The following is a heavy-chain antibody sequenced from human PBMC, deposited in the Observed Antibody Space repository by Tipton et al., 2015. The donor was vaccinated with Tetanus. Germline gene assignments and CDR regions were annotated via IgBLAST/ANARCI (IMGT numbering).Heavy chain of an antibody. V-gene: IGHV4-4*07. CDR1: RGPISSYY. Sequence: GLVKPSETLSLTCSVSRGPISSYYWSWIRQPAGKGLEWLGHISNGNPDYAPSLKSRLTRSVDMSRNELSLELRSVTAADTGVYYCARGITDGYNRRLDYWGQGTLVTVSS. J-gene: IGHJ4*02. CDR2: ISNGNP. CDR3: ARGITDGYNRRLDY. D-gene: IGHD5-24*01.